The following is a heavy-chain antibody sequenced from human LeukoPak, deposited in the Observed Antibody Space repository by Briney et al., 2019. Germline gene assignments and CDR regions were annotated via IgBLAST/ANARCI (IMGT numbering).Heavy chain of an antibody. Sequence: ASVKVSCKASGYTFTSYDINWVRQATGQGLEWMGWMNPNSGNTSYAQKFQGRVTMTRNTSISTAYMELSSLRSEDTAVYYCARAGTTDYYYYYMDVWGKGTTVTISS. J-gene: IGHJ6*03. D-gene: IGHD1-1*01. V-gene: IGHV1-8*01. CDR2: MNPNSGNT. CDR3: ARAGTTDYYYYYMDV. CDR1: GYTFTSYD.